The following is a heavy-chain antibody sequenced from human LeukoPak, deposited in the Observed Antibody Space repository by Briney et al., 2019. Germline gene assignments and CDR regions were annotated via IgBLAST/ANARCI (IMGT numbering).Heavy chain of an antibody. CDR2: IYYSGST. J-gene: IGHJ3*02. V-gene: IGHV4-30-4*08. CDR1: GGSISSGDYY. D-gene: IGHD6-13*01. Sequence: SQTLSLTCTVSGGSISSGDYYWSWIRQPPGKGLEWIGYIYYSGSTYYNPSLKSRVTISVDTSKNQFSLKLSSVTAADTAVYYCARTYSSSWYDAFDIWGQGTMVTVSS. CDR3: ARTYSSSWYDAFDI.